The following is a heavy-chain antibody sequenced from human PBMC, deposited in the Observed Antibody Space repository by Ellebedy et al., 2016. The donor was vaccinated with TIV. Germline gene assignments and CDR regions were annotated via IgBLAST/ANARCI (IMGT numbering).Heavy chain of an antibody. D-gene: IGHD3-9*01. V-gene: IGHV4-59*01. CDR3: AGAQGRLFGWLRDGPFDI. CDR2: VYYSGST. Sequence: SETLSLTCTVSGDSINSSSWSWIRQPPGKGLEWIGYVYYSGSTNYNPSLKSRVTISLDTSKNQFSLKLSSVSAADTAVYYCAGAQGRLFGWLRDGPFDIWGQGTTVTVSS. CDR1: GDSINSSS. J-gene: IGHJ3*02.